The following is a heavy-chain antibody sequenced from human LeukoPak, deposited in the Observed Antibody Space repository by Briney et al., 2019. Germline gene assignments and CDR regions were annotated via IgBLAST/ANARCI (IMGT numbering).Heavy chain of an antibody. Sequence: PGGSLRLSCAASGFTFSSYSMNWVRQAPGKGLEWVSSISSSSSYIYYADSVKGRFTISRDNAKNSLYLQMNSLRAEDTAVYYCARDQDFGVVPDAFDIWGQGTMVTVS. V-gene: IGHV3-21*01. CDR2: ISSSSSYI. CDR1: GFTFSSYS. CDR3: ARDQDFGVVPDAFDI. J-gene: IGHJ3*02. D-gene: IGHD3-3*01.